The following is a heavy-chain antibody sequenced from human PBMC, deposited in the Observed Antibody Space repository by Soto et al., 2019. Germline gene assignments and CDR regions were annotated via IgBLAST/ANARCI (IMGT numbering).Heavy chain of an antibody. Sequence: QVQLVESGGGVVQPGRSLRLSCAASGFTFSNYVMHWVRQAPGKGLEWLAVISYDGSHKYSADSVKGRFTISRDNSKNTLFLQMNSLRAEDTVVYYCARDRIASSDWYVVGGDYWGHGTLVIVSS. D-gene: IGHD6-19*01. CDR1: GFTFSNYV. J-gene: IGHJ4*01. CDR3: ARDRIASSDWYVVGGDY. V-gene: IGHV3-30*03. CDR2: ISYDGSHK.